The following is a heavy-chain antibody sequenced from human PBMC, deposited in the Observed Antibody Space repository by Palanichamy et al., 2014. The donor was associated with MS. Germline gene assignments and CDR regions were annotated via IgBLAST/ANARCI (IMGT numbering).Heavy chain of an antibody. CDR1: GFSLSTSGVG. V-gene: IGHV2-5*05. Sequence: QITLKESGPTLVKPTQTLTLTCTFSGFSLSTSGVGVGWIRQPPGKALEWLALIYWDDDKRYGPSLKSRLTITKDTSKNQVVLTMTNMDPVDTATYYCAHSRNRYCSGGSCYALDYWGQGTLVTVSS. D-gene: IGHD2-15*01. CDR3: AHSRNRYCSGGSCYALDY. CDR2: IYWDDDK. J-gene: IGHJ4*02.